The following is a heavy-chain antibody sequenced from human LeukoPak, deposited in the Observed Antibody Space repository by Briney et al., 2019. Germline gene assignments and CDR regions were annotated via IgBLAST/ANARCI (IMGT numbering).Heavy chain of an antibody. CDR1: GGSISSGDYY. CDR3: ARDRGGATWFDY. J-gene: IGHJ4*02. D-gene: IGHD1-26*01. Sequence: SETLSLTCTVSGGSISSGDYYWSWIRQPPGKGLEWIGYIYYSGSTYYNPSLKSRVTISVDTSKNQFSLKLSSVTAADTAVYYCARDRGGATWFDYWGQGTLATVSS. V-gene: IGHV4-30-4*08. CDR2: IYYSGST.